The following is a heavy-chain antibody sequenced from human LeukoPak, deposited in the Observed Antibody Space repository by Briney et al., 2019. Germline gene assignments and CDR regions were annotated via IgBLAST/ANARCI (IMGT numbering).Heavy chain of an antibody. Sequence: GGSLRLSCAASGFTFSSYSMNWVRQAPGKGLEWVSPISSSSSYIYYADSEKGRFTISRDNAKNSLYLQMNSLRAEDTAVYYCARGSEWSSGVSDYWGQGTLVTVSS. CDR1: GFTFSSYS. CDR3: ARGSEWSSGVSDY. CDR2: ISSSSSYI. J-gene: IGHJ4*02. V-gene: IGHV3-21*01. D-gene: IGHD3-3*01.